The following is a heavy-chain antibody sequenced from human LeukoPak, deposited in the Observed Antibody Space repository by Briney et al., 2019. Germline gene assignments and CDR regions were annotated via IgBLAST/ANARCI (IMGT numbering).Heavy chain of an antibody. Sequence: PGGSLRLSCAASGFTFSSYSMNWVRQAPGKGLEWVSFISSIGGNIYYADSVKGRFTISRVNADNSLYLQMNSLRAEDTAVYYCARSDNSNYCFDYWGQGTLVTVSS. D-gene: IGHD4-11*01. V-gene: IGHV3-48*01. J-gene: IGHJ4*02. CDR3: ARSDNSNYCFDY. CDR1: GFTFSSYS. CDR2: ISSIGGNI.